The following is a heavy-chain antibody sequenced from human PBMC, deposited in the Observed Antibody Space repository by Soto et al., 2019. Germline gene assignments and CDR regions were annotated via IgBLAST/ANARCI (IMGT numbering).Heavy chain of an antibody. CDR1: GFNFSNYE. CDR3: AREAAPIFDFWSGYSNGDGMDV. V-gene: IGHV3-48*03. Sequence: VGSLRLSCAASGFNFSNYEMNWVRQAPGKGLEWVSYISTGGATIYYADSVKGRFTISRDNAENSLYLQMNSLRVEDTAVYYCAREAAPIFDFWSGYSNGDGMDVWGQGTTVTVSS. J-gene: IGHJ6*02. D-gene: IGHD3-3*01. CDR2: ISTGGATI.